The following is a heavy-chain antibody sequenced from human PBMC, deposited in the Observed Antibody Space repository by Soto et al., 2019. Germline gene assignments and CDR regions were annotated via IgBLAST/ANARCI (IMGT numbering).Heavy chain of an antibody. CDR3: ARGAYSSGWPYYYYYYMDV. D-gene: IGHD6-19*01. V-gene: IGHV1-8*01. CDR1: GYTFTSYD. J-gene: IGHJ6*03. Sequence: ASVKVSCKASGYTFTSYDINWVRQATGQGLERMGWMNPNSGNTGYAQKFQGRVTMTRNTSISTAYMELSSLRSEDTAVYYCARGAYSSGWPYYYYYYMDVWGKGTTVTVSS. CDR2: MNPNSGNT.